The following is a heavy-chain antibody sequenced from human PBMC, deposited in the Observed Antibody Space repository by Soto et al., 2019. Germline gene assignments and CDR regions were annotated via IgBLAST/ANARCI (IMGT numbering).Heavy chain of an antibody. J-gene: IGHJ1*01. D-gene: IGHD6-13*01. CDR3: ASGLGGSSWYRTVEYFQH. CDR2: IYYGGST. Sequence: HSETLSLTCTVSGGSISSSSYYWGWIRQPPGKGLEWIGSIYYGGSTYYNPSLKSRVTISVDTSKNQFSLKLSSVTAADTAVYYCASGLGGSSWYRTVEYFQHWGQGTLVTVSS. V-gene: IGHV4-39*01. CDR1: GGSISSSSYY.